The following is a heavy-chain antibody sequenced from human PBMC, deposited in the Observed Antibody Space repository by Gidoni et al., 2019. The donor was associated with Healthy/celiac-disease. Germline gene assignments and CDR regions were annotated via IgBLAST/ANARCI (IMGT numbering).Heavy chain of an antibody. J-gene: IGHJ4*02. CDR3: ARGGVSSKYSDL. D-gene: IGHD6-13*01. Sequence: IYGSGSANYNPSLESRATITLDTSKNQFSLRLNSVTAADTAVYYCARGGVSSKYSDLWGQGTLVTVSS. V-gene: IGHV4-59*09. CDR2: IYGSGSA.